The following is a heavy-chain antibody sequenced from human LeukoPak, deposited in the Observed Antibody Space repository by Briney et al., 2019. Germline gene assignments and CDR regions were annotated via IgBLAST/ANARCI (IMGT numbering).Heavy chain of an antibody. V-gene: IGHV4-39*01. CDR2: VYYGRTT. J-gene: IGHJ5*01. CDR1: AASFISSSHH. Sequence: SETRSLTCTVSAASFISSSHHWGWIRQSPGKGLEWIGTVYYGRTTYYNPSLDSRVTISLDTSANHFSLQLNSVTAADTAVYYCVRHDGRGGATMGAFDSWGQGSLVTVSS. D-gene: IGHD5-12*01. CDR3: VRHDGRGGATMGAFDS.